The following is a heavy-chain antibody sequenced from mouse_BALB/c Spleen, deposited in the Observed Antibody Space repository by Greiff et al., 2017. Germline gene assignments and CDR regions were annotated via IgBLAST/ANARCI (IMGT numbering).Heavy chain of an antibody. CDR3: ATLYDFYAMDY. CDR2: ISSGGST. J-gene: IGHJ4*01. V-gene: IGHV5-6-5*01. Sequence: DVHLVESGGGLVKPGGSLKLSCAASGFTFSSYAMSWVRQTPEKRLEWVASISSGGSTYYPDSVKGRFTISRDNARNILYLQMSSLRSEDTAMYYCATLYDFYAMDYWGQGTSVTVSS. CDR1: GFTFSSYA. D-gene: IGHD1-1*01.